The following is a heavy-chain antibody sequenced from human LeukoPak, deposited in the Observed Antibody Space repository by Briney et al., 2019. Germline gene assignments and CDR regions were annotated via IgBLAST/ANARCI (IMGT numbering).Heavy chain of an antibody. D-gene: IGHD1-14*01. J-gene: IGHJ4*02. CDR1: GGTFSSYA. Sequence: SVKVSCKASGGTFSSYAISWVRQAPGQGLEWMGGIIPIFGTANYAQKFQGRVTITADKSTSTAYMELSSLRSEDTAVYYCARSGSPYRTLIPYYYFDYWGQGTLVTVSS. CDR3: ARSGSPYRTLIPYYYFDY. CDR2: IIPIFGTA. V-gene: IGHV1-69*06.